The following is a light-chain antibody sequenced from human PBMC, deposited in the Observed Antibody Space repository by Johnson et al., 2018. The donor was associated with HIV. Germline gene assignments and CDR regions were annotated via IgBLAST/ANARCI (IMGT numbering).Light chain of an antibody. V-gene: IGLV1-51*01. CDR3: GTWYGSRMAGGYV. CDR2: DNN. CDR1: SSNIGNNY. J-gene: IGLJ1*01. Sequence: QSVLTQPPSMSAAPGQKVTISCSASSSNIGNNYVSWYQQLPGTAPKLLIYDNNKRPSGIPDRFSGSKSGTSATLGIPGLPTGDEADYYCGTWYGSRMAGGYVCGTGTKVTVL.